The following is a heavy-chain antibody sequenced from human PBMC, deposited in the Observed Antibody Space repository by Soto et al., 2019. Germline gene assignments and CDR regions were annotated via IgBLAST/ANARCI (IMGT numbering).Heavy chain of an antibody. V-gene: IGHV3-7*01. CDR3: AGGTGLIFDY. CDR2: IKQDGSEK. CDR1: GSTFSSYW. J-gene: IGHJ4*02. Sequence: PGGSLRLSCSASGSTFSSYWMTWVRQAPGKGLEWVANIKQDGSEKYYVDSVKGRFTISRDNAKNSLYLQMDSLRAEDTAVYYCAGGTGLIFDYWGQGTLVTVSS. D-gene: IGHD2-15*01.